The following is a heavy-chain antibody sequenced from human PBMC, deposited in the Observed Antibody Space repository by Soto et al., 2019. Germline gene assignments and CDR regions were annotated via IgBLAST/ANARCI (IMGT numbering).Heavy chain of an antibody. J-gene: IGHJ4*02. D-gene: IGHD6-13*01. CDR1: GGTFSSYA. CDR3: ARDRLTSNSPRFDY. CDR2: IIPIFGTA. Sequence: ASVKVSCKASGGTFSSYAISWVRQAPGQGLEWMGGIIPIFGTANYAQKFQGRVTITADESTSTAYMELSSLRAEDTAVYYCARDRLTSNSPRFDYWGQGILVTVSS. V-gene: IGHV1-69*13.